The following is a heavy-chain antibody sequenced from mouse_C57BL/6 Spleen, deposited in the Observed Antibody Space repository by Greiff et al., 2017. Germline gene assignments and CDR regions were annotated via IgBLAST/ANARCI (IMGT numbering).Heavy chain of an antibody. J-gene: IGHJ2*01. V-gene: IGHV7-3*01. CDR1: GFTFTDYY. D-gene: IGHD2-5*01. CDR3: ARSYYSNSFDY. CDR2: IRNKANGYTT. Sequence: EVKVVESGGGLVQPGGSLSLSCAASGFTFTDYYMSWVRQPPGKALEWLGFIRNKANGYTTEYSASVKGRFTISRDNSQSILYLQMNALRAEDSATYYCARSYYSNSFDYWGQGTTLTVSS.